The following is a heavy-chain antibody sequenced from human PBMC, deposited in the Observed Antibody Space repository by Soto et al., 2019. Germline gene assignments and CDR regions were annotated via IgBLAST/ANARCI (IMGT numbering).Heavy chain of an antibody. J-gene: IGHJ4*02. CDR1: GFTFSSYW. D-gene: IGHD2-15*01. CDR3: VRSHCSDDDCPNGLAY. CDR2: IKGDARST. Sequence: EVQLVESGGGLVQPGGSLRLSCAASGFTFSSYWMHWVRQAPGKGPVWVSRIKGDARSTSYADSVKGRFTISRDNAKNTLYLHTDSLRAEDTAMYYCVRSHCSDDDCPNGLAYWGQGTLVTISS. V-gene: IGHV3-74*01.